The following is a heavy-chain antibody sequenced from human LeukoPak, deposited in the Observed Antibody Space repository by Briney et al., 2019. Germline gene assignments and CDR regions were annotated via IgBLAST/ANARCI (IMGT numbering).Heavy chain of an antibody. J-gene: IGHJ5*02. CDR3: AKHPYEGYCSGGSCWNNWFDP. V-gene: IGHV3-48*03. Sequence: PGGSLRLSCAASGFTFSSYEMNWVRQAPGKGLEWVSYISSSGSTIYYADSVKGRFTISRDNSKNTLSLQMNSLRAEDTAIYYCAKHPYEGYCSGGSCWNNWFDPWGQGTLVTVSS. CDR1: GFTFSSYE. D-gene: IGHD2-15*01. CDR2: ISSSGSTI.